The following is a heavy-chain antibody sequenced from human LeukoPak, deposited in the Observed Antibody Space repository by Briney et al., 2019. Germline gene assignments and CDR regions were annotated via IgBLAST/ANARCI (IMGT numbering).Heavy chain of an antibody. CDR1: GFTFSSYA. J-gene: IGHJ6*03. CDR3: ARGRYSYGYGLYYYYYMDV. V-gene: IGHV4-34*01. CDR2: INHSGST. Sequence: GSLRLSCAASGFTFSSYAMSWIRQPPGKGLEWIGEINHSGSTNYNPSLKSRVTISVDTSKNQFSLKLSSVTAADTAVYYCARGRYSYGYGLYYYYYMDVWGKGTTVTVSS. D-gene: IGHD5-18*01.